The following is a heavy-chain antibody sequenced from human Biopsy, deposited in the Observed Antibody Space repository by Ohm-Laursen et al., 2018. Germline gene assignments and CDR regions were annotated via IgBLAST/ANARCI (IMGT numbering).Heavy chain of an antibody. Sequence: TTQPLTLTCSFSGFSLSARGMCVSWIRQAPGKALEWLARVVWGDYQDHSASLQTKLSISKDTSNDQVVLTVNNVDPADTATYYCARTPILIVSAGLVYRHRRHLQGTDVWGQGIAVTVS. J-gene: IGHJ6*02. D-gene: IGHD6-13*01. CDR1: GFSLSARGMC. CDR2: VVWGDYQ. V-gene: IGHV2-70*11. CDR3: ARTPILIVSAGLVYRHRRHLQGTDV.